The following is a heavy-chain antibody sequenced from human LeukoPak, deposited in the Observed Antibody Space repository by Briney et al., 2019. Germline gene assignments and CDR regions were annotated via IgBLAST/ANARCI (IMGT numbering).Heavy chain of an antibody. Sequence: SETLSLTCAVSGGSFSSYYWSWIRQPPGKGLEWIGEINHSGSTNYNPSLKSRVTISVDTSKNQFSLKLSSVTAADTAVYYCARASYSSSSIDHWGQGTLVTVSS. CDR2: INHSGST. CDR1: GGSFSSYY. J-gene: IGHJ5*02. V-gene: IGHV4-34*01. D-gene: IGHD6-13*01. CDR3: ARASYSSSSIDH.